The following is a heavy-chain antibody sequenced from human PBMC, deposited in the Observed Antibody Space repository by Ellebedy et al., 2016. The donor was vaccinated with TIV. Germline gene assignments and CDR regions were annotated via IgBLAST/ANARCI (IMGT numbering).Heavy chain of an antibody. CDR3: ARDVGSSGYYLN. V-gene: IGHV3-33*08. CDR1: GFTLSSYA. D-gene: IGHD3-22*01. Sequence: GESLKISCAASGFTLSSYAMSWVRQAPGKGLEWVAVIWYDGSNKYYADSVKGRFTISRDNSKNTLYLQMNSLRAEDTAVYYCARDVGSSGYYLNWGQGTLVTVSS. CDR2: IWYDGSNK. J-gene: IGHJ4*02.